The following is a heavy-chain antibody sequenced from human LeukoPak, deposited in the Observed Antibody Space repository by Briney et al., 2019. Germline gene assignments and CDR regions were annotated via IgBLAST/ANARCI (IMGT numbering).Heavy chain of an antibody. V-gene: IGHV1-69*05. J-gene: IGHJ4*02. CDR2: IIPIFGTA. CDR1: GGTCSSYA. Sequence: ASVKVSCKASGGTCSSYAISWVRQAPGQGLEWMGGIIPIFGTANYAQKFQGRVTITTDESTSTAYMELSSLRSEDTAVYYCALSEPPPTYSSSGPTFDYWGQGTLVTVSS. CDR3: ALSEPPPTYSSSGPTFDY. D-gene: IGHD6-6*01.